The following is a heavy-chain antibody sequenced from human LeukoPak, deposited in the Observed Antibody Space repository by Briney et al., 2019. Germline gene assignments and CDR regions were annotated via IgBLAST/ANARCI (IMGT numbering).Heavy chain of an antibody. Sequence: SETLSLTCTVSGGSISSGSYYWGWFRQPPGKGLEWIGSFYYRGSTYYNPSLKSRVTFSVDTSKNQFSLKLSSVTAADTAVYYCARQEAGNWYFDLWGRGTLVTVSS. V-gene: IGHV4-39*01. CDR2: FYYRGST. J-gene: IGHJ2*01. D-gene: IGHD6-19*01. CDR1: GGSISSGSYY. CDR3: ARQEAGNWYFDL.